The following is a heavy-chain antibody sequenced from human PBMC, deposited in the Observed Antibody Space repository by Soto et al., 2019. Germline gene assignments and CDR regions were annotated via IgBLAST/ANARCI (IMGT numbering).Heavy chain of an antibody. J-gene: IGHJ6*02. Sequence: QVQLVESGGGVVQPGRSLRLSCAASGFTFSTHGMHWVRQAPDKGLEWVAVIWYDGSNKYYADSVKGRFTISRDNSKNTLYLQMNSLRAEDTAVYYCASEYCSGGRCYYYGMDVWGQGTTVTVSS. CDR2: IWYDGSNK. D-gene: IGHD2-15*01. CDR1: GFTFSTHG. CDR3: ASEYCSGGRCYYYGMDV. V-gene: IGHV3-33*01.